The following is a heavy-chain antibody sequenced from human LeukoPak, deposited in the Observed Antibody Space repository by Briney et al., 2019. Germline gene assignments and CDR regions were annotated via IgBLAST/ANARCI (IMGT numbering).Heavy chain of an antibody. J-gene: IGHJ4*02. CDR1: GFSFSDFD. Sequence: PGGSLRLSCATSGFSFSDFDMQWVRQAPGQGLEWVAFIRSDGSNTYYGDSVKGRFTISRGNSKKILHLQMNSLRPGDTALYYCAIIPLGGRFDYWGQGTLVIVSS. D-gene: IGHD3-10*01. CDR2: IRSDGSNT. V-gene: IGHV3-30*02. CDR3: AIIPLGGRFDY.